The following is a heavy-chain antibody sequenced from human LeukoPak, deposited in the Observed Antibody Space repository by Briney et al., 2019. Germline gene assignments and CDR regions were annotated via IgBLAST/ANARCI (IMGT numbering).Heavy chain of an antibody. Sequence: GGSLRLSCAASGFTFSSYSMNWVRQAPGKGLEWVSSISSSSSYIYYADSVKGRFTISRDNAKNSLYLQMNSLRAEDTAVYYCARDSPTLGGGLADFDYWGQGTLVTVSS. CDR1: GFTFSSYS. CDR3: ARDSPTLGGGLADFDY. CDR2: ISSSSSYI. J-gene: IGHJ4*02. V-gene: IGHV3-21*01. D-gene: IGHD3-16*01.